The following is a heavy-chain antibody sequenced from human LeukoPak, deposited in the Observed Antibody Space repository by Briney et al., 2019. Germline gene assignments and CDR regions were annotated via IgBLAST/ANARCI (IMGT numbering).Heavy chain of an antibody. Sequence: GASVKVSCMASGYTFTSYGISWVRQAPGQGLEWMGWISAYNGNTNYAQKLQGRVTMTTDTSTSTAYMELRSLRSDDTAVYYCARDPYPGPAAAYNWFDPWGQGTLVTVSS. D-gene: IGHD6-13*01. CDR2: ISAYNGNT. J-gene: IGHJ5*02. V-gene: IGHV1-18*01. CDR1: GYTFTSYG. CDR3: ARDPYPGPAAAYNWFDP.